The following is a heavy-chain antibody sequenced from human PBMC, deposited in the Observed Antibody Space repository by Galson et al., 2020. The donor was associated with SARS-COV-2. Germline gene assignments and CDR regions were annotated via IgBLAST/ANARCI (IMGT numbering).Heavy chain of an antibody. V-gene: IGHV4-34*01. CDR2: LTHRGST. Sequence: PSDTLFLPCPAYGGFSIRYYWSWIRQPPVNGLEWIWELTHRGSTNSNPSLKSRVTISVDTSQNQFSLKLSSVTAADTAVYYCARVPVGDLWSGYLTSSGDAFDIWGQGTMVTVSS. CDR1: GGFSIRYY. D-gene: IGHD3-3*01. J-gene: IGHJ3*02. CDR3: ARVPVGDLWSGYLTSSGDAFDI.